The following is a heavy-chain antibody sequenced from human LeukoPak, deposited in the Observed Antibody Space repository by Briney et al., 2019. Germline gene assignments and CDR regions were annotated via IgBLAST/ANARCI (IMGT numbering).Heavy chain of an antibody. Sequence: ASVKVSCKASGYTFTSYGISWVRQAPGQGLEWMGWISAYSGNTNYAQKLQGRVTMTTDTSTSTAYMELRSLRSDDTAVYYCARGKRHSSSWYNWFDPWGQGTLVTVSS. J-gene: IGHJ5*02. CDR2: ISAYSGNT. D-gene: IGHD6-13*01. CDR3: ARGKRHSSSWYNWFDP. CDR1: GYTFTSYG. V-gene: IGHV1-18*01.